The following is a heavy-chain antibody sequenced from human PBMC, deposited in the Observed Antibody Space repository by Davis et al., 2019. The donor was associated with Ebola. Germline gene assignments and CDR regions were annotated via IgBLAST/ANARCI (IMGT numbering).Heavy chain of an antibody. Sequence: PSETLSLTCTVSGGSISSSSYYWGWIRQPPGKGLEWIGSIYYNGSTYYNPSLKSRVTISVDTSKNQFSLKLSSVTAADTAVYYCAQSPRGSSSYWGQGTLVTVSS. D-gene: IGHD6-13*01. V-gene: IGHV4-39*07. CDR3: AQSPRGSSSY. CDR1: GGSISSSSYY. CDR2: IYYNGST. J-gene: IGHJ4*02.